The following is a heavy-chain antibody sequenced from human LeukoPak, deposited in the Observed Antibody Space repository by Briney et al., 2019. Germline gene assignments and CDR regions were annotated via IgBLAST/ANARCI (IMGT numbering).Heavy chain of an antibody. CDR1: GFTFSSYA. CDR3: AELGITMIGGV. CDR2: ISGSGGST. Sequence: GGSLRLSCAASGFTFSSYAMTWVRQAPGKGLEWVSGISGSGGSTYYADSVKGRFTISRDNAKNSLYLQMNSLRAEDTAVYYCAELGITMIGGVWGKGTTVTISS. J-gene: IGHJ6*04. V-gene: IGHV3-23*01. D-gene: IGHD3-10*02.